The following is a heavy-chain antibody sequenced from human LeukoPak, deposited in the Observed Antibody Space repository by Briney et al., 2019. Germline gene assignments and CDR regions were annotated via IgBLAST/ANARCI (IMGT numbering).Heavy chain of an antibody. Sequence: GGSLRLSCAASGFTFSSYAMSWVRQAPGKGLEWVSAISGSGGSTYYADSVKGRFTISRDNSKNTLYLQMNSLRAEDTAVYYCARGVPIAVAGMADYWGQGTLVTVSS. CDR2: ISGSGGST. V-gene: IGHV3-23*01. CDR3: ARGVPIAVAGMADY. CDR1: GFTFSSYA. D-gene: IGHD6-19*01. J-gene: IGHJ4*02.